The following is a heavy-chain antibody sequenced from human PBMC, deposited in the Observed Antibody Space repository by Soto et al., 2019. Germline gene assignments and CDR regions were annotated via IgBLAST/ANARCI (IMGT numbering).Heavy chain of an antibody. D-gene: IGHD3-22*01. CDR2: ISAYNGNT. Sequence: ASVKVSCKASGYTFTSYGISWVRQAPGQGLEWMGWISAYNGNTNYAQKLQGRVTMTTDTSTSTAYMELSSLRSEDTAVYYCARGGYFDSSNYLAYWGLGTLVTVSS. V-gene: IGHV1-18*04. CDR3: ARGGYFDSSNYLAY. CDR1: GYTFTSYG. J-gene: IGHJ4*02.